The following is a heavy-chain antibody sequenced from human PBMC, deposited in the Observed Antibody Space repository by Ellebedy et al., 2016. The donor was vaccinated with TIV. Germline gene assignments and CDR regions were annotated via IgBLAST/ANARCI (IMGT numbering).Heavy chain of an antibody. CDR3: ARWGRKVYGSGIPHSYYYGMDV. D-gene: IGHD3-10*01. Sequence: AASVKVSCKASGDTFSSYAISWVRQAPGQGLEWMGGIIPSCGAPLCAQKFQARVTITAAKSTSTAYMELSGLRSEDTAVYYCARWGRKVYGSGIPHSYYYGMDVWGQGTTVTVSS. CDR1: GDTFSSYA. J-gene: IGHJ6*02. V-gene: IGHV1-69*06. CDR2: IIPSCGAP.